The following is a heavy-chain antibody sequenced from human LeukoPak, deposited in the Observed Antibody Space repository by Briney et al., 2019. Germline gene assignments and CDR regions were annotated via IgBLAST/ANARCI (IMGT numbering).Heavy chain of an antibody. J-gene: IGHJ3*02. D-gene: IGHD3-3*01. CDR2: IYYSGST. CDR3: ARGVTIFGVVTPPYDAFDI. CDR1: GGSISSYY. V-gene: IGHV4-59*01. Sequence: KPLETLSLTCTVSGGSISSYYWSWIRQPPGKGLEWIGYIYYSGSTNYNPSLKSRVTISVDTSKNQFSLKLSSVTAADTAVYYCARGVTIFGVVTPPYDAFDIWGQGTMVTVSS.